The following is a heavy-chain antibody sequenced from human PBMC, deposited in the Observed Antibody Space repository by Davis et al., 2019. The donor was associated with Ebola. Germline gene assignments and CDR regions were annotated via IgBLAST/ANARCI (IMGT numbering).Heavy chain of an antibody. CDR1: GFTFNSYG. D-gene: IGHD2-15*01. Sequence: PGGSLRLSCAASGFTFNSYGMYWFRQPPGKGLEWVSYIGANDEGISYADSMKGRFTVSRDNAKDSLYLQLNSLRGEDTGVYYCARRILGESRGAADVWGQGTTVTVSS. J-gene: IGHJ6*02. CDR3: ARRILGESRGAADV. CDR2: IGANDEGI. V-gene: IGHV3-48*01.